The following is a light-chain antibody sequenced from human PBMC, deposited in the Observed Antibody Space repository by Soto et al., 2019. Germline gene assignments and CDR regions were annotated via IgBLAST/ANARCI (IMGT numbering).Light chain of an antibody. V-gene: IGKV1-33*01. J-gene: IGKJ2*01. CDR3: QQYDDLPAYT. CDR2: DAS. Sequence: IQMTQSPSSLSASVGDRVTITCQASQDINKNLNWYQQKLGKAPKLLIYDASNLQTGIPSRFSGSGSGTDFTLPISGLQPEDFATYYCQQYDDLPAYTFGQGTKLEIK. CDR1: QDINKN.